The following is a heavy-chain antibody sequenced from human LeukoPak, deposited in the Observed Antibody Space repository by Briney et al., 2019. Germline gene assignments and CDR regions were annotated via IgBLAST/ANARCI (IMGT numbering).Heavy chain of an antibody. D-gene: IGHD3-16*01. J-gene: IGHJ4*02. CDR3: ARHLPLLRLGEFDY. Sequence: PSETLSLTCTVSGGSISSYYWSWIRQPPGKGLEWIGYIYYSGGTNYNPSLKSRVTISVDTSKNQFSLKLSSVTAADTAVYYCARHLPLLRLGEFDYWGQGTLVTVSS. V-gene: IGHV4-59*08. CDR2: IYYSGGT. CDR1: GGSISSYY.